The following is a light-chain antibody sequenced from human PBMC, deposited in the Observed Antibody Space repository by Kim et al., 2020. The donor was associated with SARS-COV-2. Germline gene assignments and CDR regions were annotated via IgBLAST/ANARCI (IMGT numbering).Light chain of an antibody. Sequence: QSVLTQPPSVSAAPGQGVTISCSGSSSNIGNNYVSWYQQLPGTAPKLLIYDNYKRPSGIPDRFSGSKSGTSATLGITGLQTEDEAVYHCGTWDTSLTAGVFGGGTQLTVL. J-gene: IGLJ2*01. CDR2: DNY. V-gene: IGLV1-51*01. CDR3: GTWDTSLTAGV. CDR1: SSNIGNNY.